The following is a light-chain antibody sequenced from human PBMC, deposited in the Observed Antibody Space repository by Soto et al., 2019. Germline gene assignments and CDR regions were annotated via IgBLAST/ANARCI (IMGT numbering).Light chain of an antibody. Sequence: DIQMTQSPTSLSASVGDRVTITCRASQDIRNFVAWYQQKPGKAPKLLIYAASTLQSGFPSRFSGSGSGTDFTLTINSLQPEDVATYSCQQYSSVRVFGPGTKVKIK. V-gene: IGKV1-27*01. CDR2: AAS. J-gene: IGKJ3*01. CDR3: QQYSSVRV. CDR1: QDIRNF.